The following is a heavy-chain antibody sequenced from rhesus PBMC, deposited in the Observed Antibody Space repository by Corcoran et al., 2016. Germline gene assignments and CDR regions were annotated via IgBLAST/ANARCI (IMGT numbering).Heavy chain of an antibody. Sequence: QLQLQESGPGLVKPSETLSVTCAVSGDSVSSNYWRWIRQPPGKGLEWIGRIYGGGSSTNYNPSLKIRVTLSVDTSKKQVSLKLRSVTAADTAVYYCARHIAAARHFDYWGQGVLVTVSS. J-gene: IGHJ4*01. CDR3: ARHIAAARHFDY. D-gene: IGHD6-25*01. V-gene: IGHV4-169*01. CDR2: IYGGGSST. CDR1: GDSVSSNY.